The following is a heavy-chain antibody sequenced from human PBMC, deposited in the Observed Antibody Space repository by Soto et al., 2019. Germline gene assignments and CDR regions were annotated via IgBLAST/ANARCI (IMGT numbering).Heavy chain of an antibody. J-gene: IGHJ4*02. D-gene: IGHD6-13*01. CDR1: GGSISSTNW. Sequence: VQLQESGPGLVKPSGTLSLTCAVSGGSISSTNWWTWVRQSPGRGLEWIGEIYHSGTTNYSPSLKSRVNIAVDMSTNHLSLTLISVTAADPAVYYCAFPATADFDYWGKGILVTVSS. CDR3: AFPATADFDY. CDR2: IYHSGTT. V-gene: IGHV4-4*02.